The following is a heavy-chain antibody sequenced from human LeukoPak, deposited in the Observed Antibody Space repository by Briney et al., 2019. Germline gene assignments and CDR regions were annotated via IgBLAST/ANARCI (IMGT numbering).Heavy chain of an antibody. CDR3: ATLVVPAAMSYYYGMDV. J-gene: IGHJ6*02. Sequence: ASVKVSCKVPGYTLTELSMHWVRQAPGKGLEWMGGFDPEDGETIYAQKFQGRVTMTEDTSTDTAYMELSSLRSEDTAVYYCATLVVPAAMSYYYGMDVWGQGTTVTVSS. V-gene: IGHV1-24*01. CDR2: FDPEDGET. D-gene: IGHD2-2*01. CDR1: GYTLTELS.